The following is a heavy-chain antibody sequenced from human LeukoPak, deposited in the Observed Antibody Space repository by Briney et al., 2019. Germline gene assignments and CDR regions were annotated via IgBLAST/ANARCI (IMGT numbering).Heavy chain of an antibody. CDR2: IYYSGST. J-gene: IGHJ4*02. CDR3: ARGAAARAPFDY. V-gene: IGHV4-31*03. D-gene: IGHD2-2*01. CDR1: GGSISSGGYY. Sequence: SQTLSLTCTVSGGSISSGGYYWSWIRQHPGKGREWIGYIYYSGSTYYNPSLKSRVTISVDTSKNQFSLKLSSVTAADTAVYYCARGAAARAPFDYWGQGTLVTVSS.